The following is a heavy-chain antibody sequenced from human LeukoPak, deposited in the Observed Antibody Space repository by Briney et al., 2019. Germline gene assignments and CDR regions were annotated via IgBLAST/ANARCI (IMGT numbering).Heavy chain of an antibody. D-gene: IGHD1-7*01. CDR1: GFTFDDYA. CDR2: ISWNSGSI. Sequence: GRSLRLSCAASGFTFDDYAMHWVRQAPGKGLEWVSGISWNSGSIGYADSVKGRFTISRDNAKNSLYLQMNSLRAEDTALYYRAKTRGWNSDYFDYWGQGTLVTVSS. J-gene: IGHJ4*02. V-gene: IGHV3-9*01. CDR3: AKTRGWNSDYFDY.